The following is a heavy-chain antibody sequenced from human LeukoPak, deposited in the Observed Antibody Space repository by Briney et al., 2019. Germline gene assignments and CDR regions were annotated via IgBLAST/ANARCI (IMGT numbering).Heavy chain of an antibody. CDR3: ASSIHLWPYFDY. CDR2: IYSGGST. D-gene: IGHD5-18*01. V-gene: IGHV3-53*01. CDR1: GFTVSSNY. J-gene: IGHJ4*02. Sequence: PGGSLRLSCAASGFTVSSNYMSWVRQAPGKGLEWVSVIYSGGSTYYADSVKGRFTISRDNSKNTLYLQMNSLRAEDTAVYYCASSIHLWPYFDYRGQGTLVTVSS.